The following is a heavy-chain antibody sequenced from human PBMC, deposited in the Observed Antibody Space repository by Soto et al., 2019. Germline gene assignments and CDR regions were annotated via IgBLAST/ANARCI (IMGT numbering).Heavy chain of an antibody. CDR1: GGSFSGYY. V-gene: IGHV4-34*01. J-gene: IGHJ5*02. CDR2: INHSGST. CDR3: ARGPWYSSGWPLDWFDP. Sequence: PSETLSLTCAVYGGSFSGYYWSWIRQPPGKGLEWIGEINHSGSTNYNPSLKSRVTISVDTSKNQFSLKLSSVTAADTAVYYCARGPWYSSGWPLDWFDPWGQGTLVTVSS. D-gene: IGHD6-25*01.